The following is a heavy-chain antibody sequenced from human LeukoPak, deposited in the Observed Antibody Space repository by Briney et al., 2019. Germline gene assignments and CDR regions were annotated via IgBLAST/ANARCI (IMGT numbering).Heavy chain of an antibody. Sequence: GGSLRLSCAASGFTVSGNHMTWVRQAPGKGLEWVSVIYSGGKTYYADSVKGRLTISRDNSKNTLYLQMNTLRAEDTAVYYCARLTGSYYFDYWGQGILVTVSS. V-gene: IGHV3-53*01. CDR3: ARLTGSYYFDY. J-gene: IGHJ4*02. D-gene: IGHD3-9*01. CDR1: GFTVSGNH. CDR2: IYSGGKT.